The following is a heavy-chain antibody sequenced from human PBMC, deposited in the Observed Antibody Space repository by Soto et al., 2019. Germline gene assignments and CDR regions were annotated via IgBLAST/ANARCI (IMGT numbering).Heavy chain of an antibody. CDR3: ARRRGGGFWFDP. D-gene: IGHD3-16*01. Sequence: QVQLVQSGAEVKKPGASVKVSCKASGYTFTSYDINWVRQATGQGLEWMGWMNPNSANTGYAQNFQGRVTMTSNKSISTAYMQLSSLRSADRGVYYCARRRGGGFWFDPWGQGTLVIVSS. CDR2: MNPNSANT. CDR1: GYTFTSYD. J-gene: IGHJ5*02. V-gene: IGHV1-8*01.